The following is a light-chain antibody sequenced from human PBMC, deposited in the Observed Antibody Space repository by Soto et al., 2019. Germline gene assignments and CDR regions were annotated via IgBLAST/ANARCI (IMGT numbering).Light chain of an antibody. V-gene: IGKV3-20*01. CDR3: PQYGGSPTYT. J-gene: IGKJ2*01. Sequence: EIVLTQSPGTLSLSAGERSTLSCRASRIISITYLAWYQQKPGHAPRLLIYGASSRATGIPHRFSGSGSGIELSLTISRLKPEDFAVYYCPQYGGSPTYTFGQGTKLDI. CDR1: RIISITY. CDR2: GAS.